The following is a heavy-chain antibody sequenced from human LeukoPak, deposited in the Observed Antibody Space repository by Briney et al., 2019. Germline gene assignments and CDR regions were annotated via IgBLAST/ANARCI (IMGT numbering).Heavy chain of an antibody. J-gene: IGHJ5*02. Sequence: SETLSLTCTVSGGSISSYYWSWIRQPPGKGLEWIGYIYYTGSTNYNPSLKSRVTISVDTSKNHFSLKLSSVTAADTAVYYCARDGYSSSWYWFDPWGQGTLVTVSS. D-gene: IGHD6-13*01. V-gene: IGHV4-59*12. CDR3: ARDGYSSSWYWFDP. CDR1: GGSISSYY. CDR2: IYYTGST.